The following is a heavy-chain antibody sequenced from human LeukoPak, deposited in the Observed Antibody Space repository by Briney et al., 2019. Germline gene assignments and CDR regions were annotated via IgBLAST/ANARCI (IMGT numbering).Heavy chain of an antibody. CDR1: GFTFSNYA. V-gene: IGHV3-23*01. CDR2: ISGSGGST. CDR3: ARCDSSGYYYSGVVY. D-gene: IGHD3-22*01. J-gene: IGHJ4*02. Sequence: PVGSLRLSCAASGFTFSNYAMSWVRQAPGKGLEWVSVISGSGGSTYYTDSVKGRFTISRDNSKNTLYLQMNSLRAEDTGVYYCARCDSSGYYYSGVVYWGQGTLVTVSS.